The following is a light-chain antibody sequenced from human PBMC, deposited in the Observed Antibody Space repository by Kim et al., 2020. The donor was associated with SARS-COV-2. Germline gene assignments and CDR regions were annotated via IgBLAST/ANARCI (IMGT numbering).Light chain of an antibody. V-gene: IGLV1-44*01. CDR3: AAWDDRLNGRV. CDR1: SSNIGKNT. CDR2: NNN. J-gene: IGLJ2*01. Sequence: QSVLTQAPSASGTPGQRVAISCSGSSSNIGKNTVSWFQQLPRTAPKLLIYNNNQRPSGVPDRFSVSKSGTSASLAISGLQSEDEADYYCAAWDDRLNGRVFGGGTKLTVL.